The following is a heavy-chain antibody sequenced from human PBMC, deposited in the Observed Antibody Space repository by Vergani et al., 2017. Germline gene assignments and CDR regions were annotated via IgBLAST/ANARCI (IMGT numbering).Heavy chain of an antibody. CDR1: GYTFTSYG. J-gene: IGHJ4*02. Sequence: QVQLVQSGAEVKKPGASVKVSCKASGYTFTSYGISWVRQAPGQGLEWMGWISAYNGNTNYAQKLQGRVTMTTDTSTSTAYMELRSLRSDDTAVYYCAGVTEEVGATFILTVQDYWGQGTLVTVSS. V-gene: IGHV1-18*01. CDR2: ISAYNGNT. D-gene: IGHD1-26*01. CDR3: AGVTEEVGATFILTVQDY.